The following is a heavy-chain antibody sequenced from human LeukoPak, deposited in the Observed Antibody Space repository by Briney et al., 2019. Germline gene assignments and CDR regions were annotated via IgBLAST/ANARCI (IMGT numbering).Heavy chain of an antibody. CDR2: INHSGST. J-gene: IGHJ4*02. CDR3: SRAGYYYGSGSYYNGVDY. D-gene: IGHD3-10*01. CDR1: GASFSGYY. V-gene: IGHV4-34*01. Sequence: SETLSLTCAVYGASFSGYYWSWLRQPPGKGLEWIGEINHSGSTNYNPSLKSRVTISVDTSKNQFSLKLSSVTAADTAVYYCSRAGYYYGSGSYYNGVDYWGQGTLVTVSS.